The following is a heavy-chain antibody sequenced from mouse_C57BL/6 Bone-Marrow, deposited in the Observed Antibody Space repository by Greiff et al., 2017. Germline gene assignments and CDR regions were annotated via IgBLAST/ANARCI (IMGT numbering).Heavy chain of an antibody. CDR2: INPDSSTI. Sequence: EVQLQQSGGGLVQPGGSLKLSCAASGIDFSRYWMSWVRRAPGKGLEWIGEINPDSSTINYAPSLKDKFIISRDNAKNTLYLQMSKVRSEDTALYYCARPGGLYGNYVDYAMDYWGQGTSVTVSS. D-gene: IGHD2-1*01. V-gene: IGHV4-1*01. J-gene: IGHJ4*01. CDR1: GIDFSRYW. CDR3: ARPGGLYGNYVDYAMDY.